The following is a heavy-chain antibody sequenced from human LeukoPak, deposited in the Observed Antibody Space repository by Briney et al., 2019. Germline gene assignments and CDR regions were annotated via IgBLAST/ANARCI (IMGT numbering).Heavy chain of an antibody. CDR1: GYTFTGYY. D-gene: IGHD3-10*01. CDR2: IFANSGDT. J-gene: IGHJ6*03. Sequence: ASVKVSCKASGYTFTGYYIHWVRQAPGQGLEWMGWIFANSGDTNYAQKFQGRVTMTRDTSISTAYMELSRLRSEDTAVYYCARGRPMVRATIGTYMDVWGKGTTVTVSS. CDR3: ARGRPMVRATIGTYMDV. V-gene: IGHV1-2*02.